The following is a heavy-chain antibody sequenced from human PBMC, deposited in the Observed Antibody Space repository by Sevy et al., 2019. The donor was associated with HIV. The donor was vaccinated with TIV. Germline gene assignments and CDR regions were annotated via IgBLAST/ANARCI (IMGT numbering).Heavy chain of an antibody. J-gene: IGHJ4*02. D-gene: IGHD1-26*01. CDR1: GYSFTSYW. CDR2: IYPGDSDT. CDR3: ASRSGSYSTGFDY. Sequence: GESLKISCKGSGYSFTSYWIGWVRQMPGKGLEWMGIIYPGDSDTRYSPSFQGQVTISADKSISTAYLRWSSLKASDTAMYYCASRSGSYSTGFDYWGQGTLVTVSS. V-gene: IGHV5-51*01.